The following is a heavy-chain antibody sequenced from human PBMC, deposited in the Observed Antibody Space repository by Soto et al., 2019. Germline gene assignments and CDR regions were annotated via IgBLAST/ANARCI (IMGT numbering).Heavy chain of an antibody. CDR3: ARDGRGYSGSYPGY. D-gene: IGHD1-26*01. Sequence: EGQLVESGGGLVKPGGCLRLSCAASGFTFSSYSMNWVRQAPGKGLEWVSSISSSSSYIYYADSVKGRFTISRDNAKNSLYLQMNSLRAEDTAVYYCARDGRGYSGSYPGYWGQGTLVTVSS. V-gene: IGHV3-21*01. CDR1: GFTFSSYS. CDR2: ISSSSSYI. J-gene: IGHJ4*02.